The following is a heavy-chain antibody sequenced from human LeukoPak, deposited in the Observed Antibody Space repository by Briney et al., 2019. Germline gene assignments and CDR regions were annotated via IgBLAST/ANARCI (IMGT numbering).Heavy chain of an antibody. CDR1: GYSFTSYW. CDR2: IYPGDSDT. Sequence: GESLKISCKGSGYSFTSYWIGWVRQMPGKGLEWMGIIYPGDSDTRYSPSFQGQVTISADKSISIAYLQWSSLKASDTAMYCCARGWREQQLSTGWFDPWGQGTLVTVSS. CDR3: ARGWREQQLSTGWFDP. D-gene: IGHD6-13*01. V-gene: IGHV5-51*01. J-gene: IGHJ5*02.